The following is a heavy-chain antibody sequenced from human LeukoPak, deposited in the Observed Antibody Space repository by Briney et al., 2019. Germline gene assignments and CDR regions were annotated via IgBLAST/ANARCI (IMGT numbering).Heavy chain of an antibody. V-gene: IGHV4-61*01. Sequence: SETLSLTCTVSGGSVSSASYYWSWIRQPPGKGLEWIGYIYYSGTKYNPSLKSRVTISLDTSKNQFSLRLSSVTAADTAVYYCARWGSSWYGSRGRYYFDYWGQGTLVTVSS. CDR2: IYYSGT. J-gene: IGHJ4*02. CDR1: GGSVSSASYY. CDR3: ARWGSSWYGSRGRYYFDY. D-gene: IGHD6-13*01.